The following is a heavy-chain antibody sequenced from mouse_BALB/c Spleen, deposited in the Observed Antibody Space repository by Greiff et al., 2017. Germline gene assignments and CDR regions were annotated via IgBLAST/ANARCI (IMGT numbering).Heavy chain of an antibody. CDR3: ARDYYGRGGFAY. V-gene: IGHV1-67*01. J-gene: IGHJ3*01. CDR2: ISTYYGNT. Sequence: VQLQQSGPELVRPGVSVKISCKGSGYTFTDYAMHWVKQSHAKSLEWIGVISTYYGNTNYNQKFKGKATMTVDKSSSTAYMELARLTSEDSAIYYCARDYYGRGGFAYWGQGTLVTVSA. D-gene: IGHD1-1*01. CDR1: GYTFTDYA.